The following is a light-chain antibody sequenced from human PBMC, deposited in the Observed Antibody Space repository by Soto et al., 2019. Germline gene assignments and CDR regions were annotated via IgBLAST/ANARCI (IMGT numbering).Light chain of an antibody. CDR2: GAS. V-gene: IGKV3-11*01. CDR3: QQRSNWPWT. Sequence: EIVLTQSPATLSLSPGESATLSCRASRSVSNYLAWYQQKPGQAPRLLIYGASTRATGIPARFSGSGSGTDFTLTIRSLEPEDFAVYYCQQRSNWPWTCGQGTKVDIK. CDR1: RSVSNY. J-gene: IGKJ1*01.